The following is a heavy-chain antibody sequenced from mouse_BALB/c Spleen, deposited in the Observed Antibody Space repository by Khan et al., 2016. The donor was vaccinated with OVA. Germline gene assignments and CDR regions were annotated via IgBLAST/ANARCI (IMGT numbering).Heavy chain of an antibody. V-gene: IGHV1-39*01. CDR2: IDPYYGDI. D-gene: IGHD2-1*01. CDR1: GYSFTGYN. J-gene: IGHJ1*01. Sequence: VQLKESGPELEKPGASVKISCKASGYSFTGYNMNWVKQSNGKSLEWIGSIDPYYGDINYNQKFKAKATLTVDKSSSTAYMQLKSMTSEDSAVYSGARSTWYFDVWGAGTTVTVSS. CDR3: ARSTWYFDV.